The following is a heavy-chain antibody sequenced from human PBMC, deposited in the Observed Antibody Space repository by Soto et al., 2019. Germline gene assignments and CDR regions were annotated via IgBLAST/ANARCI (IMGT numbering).Heavy chain of an antibody. CDR3: AKREGNTYGLFH. Sequence: EVQLVESGGGLVQPGGSLRLSCAASGFSFSSYWIHWVRQAPGKGLVWVSRIKTDGSSTDYADSVKGRFTISRDNAKNTLYLQINSLSAEDMAVYYCAKREGNTYGLFHWGQGTLVTVSS. CDR2: IKTDGSST. CDR1: GFSFSSYW. D-gene: IGHD5-18*01. V-gene: IGHV3-74*01. J-gene: IGHJ4*02.